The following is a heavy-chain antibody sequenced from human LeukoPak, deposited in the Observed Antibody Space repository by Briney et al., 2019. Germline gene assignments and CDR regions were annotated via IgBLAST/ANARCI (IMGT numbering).Heavy chain of an antibody. CDR3: ARDGSHYYFDY. V-gene: IGHV4-39*07. J-gene: IGHJ4*02. Sequence: SETLSLTCTVSGGSISSSSYFWGWIRQSPGKGLEWIGSIYSSGTTYYNPSLKSRVTISVDTSKNQFSLRPSSVTAADTAVFYCARDGSHYYFDYWGQGTLVTVSS. CDR1: GGSISSSSYF. CDR2: IYSSGTT. D-gene: IGHD3-10*01.